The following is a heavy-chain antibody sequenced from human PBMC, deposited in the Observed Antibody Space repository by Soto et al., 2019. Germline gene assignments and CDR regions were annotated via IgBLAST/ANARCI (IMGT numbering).Heavy chain of an antibody. J-gene: IGHJ4*02. Sequence: QVQLQESGPGLVKPSQTLSLTCTVSGGSISSGDYYWSWIRQPPGKGLEWIGYIYYSGSTYYNPSLMSRVTISVDTSKNQFSLKLSSVTAADTAVYYCARAHYYDSSGYYWGWFDYWGQGTLVTVSS. D-gene: IGHD3-22*01. CDR1: GGSISSGDYY. CDR3: ARAHYYDSSGYYWGWFDY. V-gene: IGHV4-30-4*01. CDR2: IYYSGST.